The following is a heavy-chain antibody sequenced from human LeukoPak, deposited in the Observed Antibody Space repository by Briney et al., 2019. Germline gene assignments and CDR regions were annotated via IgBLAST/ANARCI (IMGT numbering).Heavy chain of an antibody. Sequence: SVKVSCKASGGTFSSYAISWVRQAPGQGLEWMGGIIPIFGTANYAQKFQGRVTITADESTSTAYMELSSLRSEDTAVYYCARDYYDSSGYYGNYYYYGMDVWGQGTTVTVSS. J-gene: IGHJ6*02. V-gene: IGHV1-69*13. CDR2: IIPIFGTA. D-gene: IGHD3-22*01. CDR3: ARDYYDSSGYYGNYYYYGMDV. CDR1: GGTFSSYA.